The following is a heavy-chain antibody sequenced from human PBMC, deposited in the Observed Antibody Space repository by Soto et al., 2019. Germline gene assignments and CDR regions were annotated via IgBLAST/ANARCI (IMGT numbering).Heavy chain of an antibody. Sequence: EVQLVESGGGLIQPGGSLRLSCAASGFTVSSNYMSWVRQAPGKGLEWVSVIYSGGSTYYADSVKGRFTISRDNSKNTLYLQVNSLRAEDTAVYYCARDYGFGESYYYGMDVWGQGTTVTVSS. CDR3: ARDYGFGESYYYGMDV. CDR2: IYSGGST. D-gene: IGHD3-10*01. CDR1: GFTVSSNY. J-gene: IGHJ6*02. V-gene: IGHV3-53*01.